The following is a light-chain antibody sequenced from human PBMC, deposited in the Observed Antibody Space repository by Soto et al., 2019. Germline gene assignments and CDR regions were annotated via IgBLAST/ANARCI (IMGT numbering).Light chain of an antibody. CDR1: SSNVGGHNY. Sequence: QSVLTQPASVSGSPGQSITISCTGTSSNVGGHNYVSWYQQHPGKAPKLMIYEVTFRPSGVSDRFSGSKSGNTASLTISGLQAEDEADYYCSSYTDSTTPYYVFGTGTQLTVL. V-gene: IGLV2-14*01. J-gene: IGLJ1*01. CDR2: EVT. CDR3: SSYTDSTTPYYV.